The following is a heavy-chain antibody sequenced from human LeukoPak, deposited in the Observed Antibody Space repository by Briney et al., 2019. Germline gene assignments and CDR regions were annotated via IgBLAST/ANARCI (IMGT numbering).Heavy chain of an antibody. CDR3: ARRSGGYHFDY. Sequence: SETLSLTCTVSGGSISSSSYYWVWIRKPPGKGLEWIGNVYFSGSTYYNLSLMSRVTISVDTSKNQFSLKLSSVTAADTAIYYCARRSGGYHFDYWGQGTLVTVSS. D-gene: IGHD1-26*01. CDR2: VYFSGST. J-gene: IGHJ4*02. CDR1: GGSISSSSYY. V-gene: IGHV4-39*01.